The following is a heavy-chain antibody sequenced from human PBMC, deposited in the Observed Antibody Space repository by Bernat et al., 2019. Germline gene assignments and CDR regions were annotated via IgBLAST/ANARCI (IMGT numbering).Heavy chain of an antibody. Sequence: EVQLVESGGGLVQPGGSLRLSCAASGFTFSSYSMNWVRQAPGKGLEWVSYISSSSTIYYADSVKGRFTISRDNAKNSLYLQMNSLRAEDTAVYYCARDQDYYGSGSYLGFDPWGQGTLVTVSS. V-gene: IGHV3-48*01. CDR3: ARDQDYYGSGSYLGFDP. CDR1: GFTFSSYS. CDR2: ISSSSTI. D-gene: IGHD3-10*01. J-gene: IGHJ5*02.